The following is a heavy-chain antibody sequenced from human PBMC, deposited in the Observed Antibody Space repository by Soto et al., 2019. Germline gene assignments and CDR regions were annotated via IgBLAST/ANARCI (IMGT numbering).Heavy chain of an antibody. CDR3: ASARGYSTLQYGLHFDY. V-gene: IGHV3-30-3*01. CDR2: ISYDVNNK. Sequence: QVQLVESGGGVVQPGMSLRLSCAASGFTFSSYAMHWVRQAPGKGLEWVAVISYDVNNKYYADSVKGRFTISRDNSKSTLYLQMNSLGPEYTALYLCASARGYSTLQYGLHFDYWGQGSLVTVSS. J-gene: IGHJ4*02. CDR1: GFTFSSYA. D-gene: IGHD5-18*01.